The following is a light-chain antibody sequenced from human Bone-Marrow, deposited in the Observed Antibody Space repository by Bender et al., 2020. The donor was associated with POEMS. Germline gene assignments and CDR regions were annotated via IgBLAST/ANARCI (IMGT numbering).Light chain of an antibody. CDR2: EVS. V-gene: IGLV2-14*01. Sequence: QAALTQPASMSGSPAQSITISCTGTSSDIGANDYVSWYQQHPGKVPKLIIFEVSRRPSGVPDRFSGSKSGNTASLTISGLQAEDEADYYCCSHTRGSTYVFGTGTKVTVL. CDR1: SSDIGANDY. J-gene: IGLJ1*01. CDR3: CSHTRGSTYV.